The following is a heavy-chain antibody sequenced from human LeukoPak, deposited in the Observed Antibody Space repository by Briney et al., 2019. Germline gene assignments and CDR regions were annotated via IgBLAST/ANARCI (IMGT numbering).Heavy chain of an antibody. CDR1: GFTFSSYG. D-gene: IGHD3-10*01. J-gene: IGHJ4*02. Sequence: GRSLRLSCAASGFTFSSYGMHWVRQAPGKGLEWVAVISYDGSNKYYADSVKGRFTISRDNSKNTLYLQMNSLRAEGTAVYYCAKEVVFGGRGGYYFDYWGQGTLVTVSS. V-gene: IGHV3-30*18. CDR2: ISYDGSNK. CDR3: AKEVVFGGRGGYYFDY.